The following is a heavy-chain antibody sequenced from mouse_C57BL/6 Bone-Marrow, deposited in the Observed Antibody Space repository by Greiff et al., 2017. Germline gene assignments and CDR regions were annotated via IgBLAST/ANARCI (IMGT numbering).Heavy chain of an antibody. J-gene: IGHJ2*01. V-gene: IGHV14-1*01. CDR2: IDPEDGDP. Sequence: VQLQQSGAELVRPGASVKLSCTASGFNIQDYYMHWVKQRPEQGLAWIGRIDPEDGDPESAPEFPGKAHMTADTSSNTAFLQLSSLTSEDTAVYYCTIPITTVVAGDYGGQGTTLTVSS. CDR3: TIPITTVVAGDY. CDR1: GFNIQDYY. D-gene: IGHD1-1*01.